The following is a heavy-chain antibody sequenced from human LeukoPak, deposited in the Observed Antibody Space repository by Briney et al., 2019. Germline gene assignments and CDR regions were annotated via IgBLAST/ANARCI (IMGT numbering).Heavy chain of an antibody. V-gene: IGHV4-59*01. CDR2: IYYSGST. D-gene: IGHD2-15*01. Sequence: SETPSLTCTVSGGSISSYYWSWIRQPPGKGLEWIGYIYYSGSTNYNPSLKSRVTISVDTSKNQFSLKLSSVTAADTAVYYCAREEVDCSGGSCYSGGYFDYWGQGTLVTVSS. J-gene: IGHJ4*02. CDR3: AREEVDCSGGSCYSGGYFDY. CDR1: GGSISSYY.